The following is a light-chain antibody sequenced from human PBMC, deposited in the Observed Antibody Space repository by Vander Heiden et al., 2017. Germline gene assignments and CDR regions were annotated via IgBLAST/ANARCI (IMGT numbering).Light chain of an antibody. J-gene: IGLJ2*01. CDR2: SDN. V-gene: IGLV1-44*01. CDR3: AAWDHSLNGLV. CDR1: SPNIGCHT. Sequence: QSVLTPSPSVSQTPGQRVTMACSGCSPNIGCHTVNWYQQVPGAAPRVVIYSDNQRPSGVPARFSGSRSGTSASLAIRGLQSEDEADYYCAAWDHSLNGLVFGGGTKLTVL.